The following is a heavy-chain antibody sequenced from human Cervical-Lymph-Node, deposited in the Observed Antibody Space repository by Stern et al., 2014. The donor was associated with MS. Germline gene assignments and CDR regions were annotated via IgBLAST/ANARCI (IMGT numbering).Heavy chain of an antibody. J-gene: IGHJ6*02. CDR2: ISAFNGNT. V-gene: IGHV1-18*01. CDR1: GYTFTSYG. Sequence: QVQLGQSGAELKKPGASVKVSCKVSGYTFTSYGFSWVRQAPGQGLEWMGWISAFNGNTDYAQKFQGRVTMTTDTSTNTAYMELRSLRSDDTAVYYCARDRGGMDVWGQGTTVTVSS. CDR3: ARDRGGMDV. D-gene: IGHD3-10*01.